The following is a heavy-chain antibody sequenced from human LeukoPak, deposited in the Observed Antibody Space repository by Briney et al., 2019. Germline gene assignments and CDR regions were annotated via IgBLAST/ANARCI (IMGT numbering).Heavy chain of an antibody. J-gene: IGHJ6*02. V-gene: IGHV7-4-1*02. CDR1: GYTFTSYA. CDR3: ARGSSNYCYYGMDV. D-gene: IGHD6-6*01. CDR2: INTNTGNP. Sequence: ASVKVSCKASGYTFTSYAMNWVRQAPGQGLEWMGWINTNTGNPTYAQGFTGRFVFSLDTSVSTAYLQISSLKAEDTAVYYCARGSSNYCYYGMDVWGQGTTVTVSS.